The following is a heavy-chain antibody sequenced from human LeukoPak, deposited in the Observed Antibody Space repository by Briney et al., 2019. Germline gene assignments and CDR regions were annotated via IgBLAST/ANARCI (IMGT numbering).Heavy chain of an antibody. CDR1: GFSFSLYA. CDR2: ISGRGGST. J-gene: IGHJ4*02. Sequence: GGSLRLSCAASGFSFSLYAMSWVRQAPGKGLEWVSAISGRGGSTYYGSGSSSYYADSVKGRFTLSRDNTKNTLYLQMNSLRVEDTAVYFCAKQPMARGVPSPNFDFWGQGTLVTVSS. V-gene: IGHV3-23*01. D-gene: IGHD3-10*01. CDR3: AKQPMARGVPSPNFDF.